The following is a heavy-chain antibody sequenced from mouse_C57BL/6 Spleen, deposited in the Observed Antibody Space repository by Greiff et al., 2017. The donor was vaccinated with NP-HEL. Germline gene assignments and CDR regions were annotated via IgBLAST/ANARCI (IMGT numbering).Heavy chain of an antibody. CDR1: GYTFTGYW. D-gene: IGHD1-1*01. Sequence: QVQLQQSGAELMKPGASVKLSCKATGYTFTGYWIEWVKQRPGHGLEWIGEILPGSGSTNYNEKFKGKATFTADTSSNTAYMQLSILTTEDSAIYYCARRGSITTVVAKNYAMDYWGQGASVTVSS. CDR3: ARRGSITTVVAKNYAMDY. CDR2: ILPGSGST. J-gene: IGHJ4*01. V-gene: IGHV1-9*01.